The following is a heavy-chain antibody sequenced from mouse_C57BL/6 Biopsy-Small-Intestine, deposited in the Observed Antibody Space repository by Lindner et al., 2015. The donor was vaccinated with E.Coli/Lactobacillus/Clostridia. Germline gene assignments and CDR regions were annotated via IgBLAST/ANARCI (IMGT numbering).Heavy chain of an antibody. CDR3: ARRGLLPLDY. CDR2: IYPGDGDR. J-gene: IGHJ2*01. D-gene: IGHD1-1*01. V-gene: IGHV1-80*01. CDR1: GYAFSSYW. Sequence: VQLQESGAELVKPGASVKISCKASGYAFSSYWMNWVKQRPGKGLEWIGQIYPGDGDRNYNGNFKGKATLTADKSSSTAYMQLSSLTFEDSAVYFCARRGLLPLDYWGQGTTLTVSS.